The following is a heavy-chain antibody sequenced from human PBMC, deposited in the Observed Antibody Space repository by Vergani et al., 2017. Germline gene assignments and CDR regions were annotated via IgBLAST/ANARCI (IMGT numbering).Heavy chain of an antibody. D-gene: IGHD2-15*01. CDR3: GRNLWDISYYYYYYGMDV. CDR2: NNPNSGGT. Sequence: QVQLVQSGAEVKKPGASVKVSCKASGYPLTGYYMHWVRQAPGQGLEWMGWNNPNSGGTNYAQQFQGRVTMTRDTSISTAYMELSRPISDDTAVYYCGRNLWDISYYYYYYGMDVWGQGTTVTVSS. J-gene: IGHJ6*02. V-gene: IGHV1-2*02. CDR1: GYPLTGYY.